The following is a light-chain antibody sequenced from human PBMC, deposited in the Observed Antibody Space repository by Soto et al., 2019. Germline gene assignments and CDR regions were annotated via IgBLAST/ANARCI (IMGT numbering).Light chain of an antibody. Sequence: QAVVTQEPSLTVSPGGTVTLTCASSTGAVTSGHYTNWFQQKPGQAPRALIYSTNKKHSWTPARVSGSLLGGKAALTLSGVQPEDEAEYYCLLYYGGAQPVVFGGGTKLTVL. CDR2: STN. CDR3: LLYYGGAQPVV. CDR1: TGAVTSGHY. V-gene: IGLV7-43*01. J-gene: IGLJ2*01.